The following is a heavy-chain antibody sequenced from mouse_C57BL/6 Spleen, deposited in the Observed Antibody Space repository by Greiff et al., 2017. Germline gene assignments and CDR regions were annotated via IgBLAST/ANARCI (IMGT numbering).Heavy chain of an antibody. D-gene: IGHD1-1*01. CDR2: IGTEDGDT. CDR1: GFNINDYY. CDR3: TTHYYGISDDAMDY. J-gene: IGHJ4*01. Sequence: VQLQQSGAELVRPGASVKLSCTASGFNINDYYMHWVKQRPEQGLEWIGRIGTEDGDTDYAPKFQGKATMTADKSANTAYLQISSLTSEDTAVYYCTTHYYGISDDAMDYWGQGTSVTVSS. V-gene: IGHV14-1*01.